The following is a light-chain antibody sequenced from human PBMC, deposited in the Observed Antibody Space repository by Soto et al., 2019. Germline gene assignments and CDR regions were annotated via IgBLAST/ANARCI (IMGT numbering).Light chain of an antibody. V-gene: IGKV3-20*01. CDR1: QIVRSTY. Sequence: EVVLTQSPGTLSLSPGESATLSCRASQIVRSTYLAWYQQKPGQAPRLLIYDASSRATDIPDRFSGSGSGTEFTLTISGLEPEDFAVYYCQHYGNSLWTFGQGTKVDNK. CDR3: QHYGNSLWT. J-gene: IGKJ1*01. CDR2: DAS.